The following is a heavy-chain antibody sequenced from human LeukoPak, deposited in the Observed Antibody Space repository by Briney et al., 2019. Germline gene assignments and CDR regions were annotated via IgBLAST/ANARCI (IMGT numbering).Heavy chain of an antibody. CDR3: AKDRYYYDSSGSLDY. J-gene: IGHJ4*02. D-gene: IGHD3-22*01. Sequence: GGSLRLSFAASGFTFSSYSMNWVRQAPGKGLEWVSYISSSSTIYYADSVKGRFTISRDNAKNSLYLQMNSLRAEDTALYYCAKDRYYYDSSGSLDYWGQGALVTVSS. CDR2: ISSSSTI. V-gene: IGHV3-48*01. CDR1: GFTFSSYS.